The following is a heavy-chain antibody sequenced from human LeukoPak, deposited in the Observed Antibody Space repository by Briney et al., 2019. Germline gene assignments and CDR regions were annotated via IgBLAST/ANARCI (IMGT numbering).Heavy chain of an antibody. V-gene: IGHV1-2*02. Sequence: ASVKVSCKSSGYTFTGYYIHWVRQAPGQGLEWMGWLNPKNGGTNFARKFQARVTMTRDRSIDTIYMELSGLTSDDTAVYYCARDRGTYMLSHFDYWGQGTLVTVSS. J-gene: IGHJ4*02. CDR1: GYTFTGYY. D-gene: IGHD1-26*01. CDR3: ARDRGTYMLSHFDY. CDR2: LNPKNGGT.